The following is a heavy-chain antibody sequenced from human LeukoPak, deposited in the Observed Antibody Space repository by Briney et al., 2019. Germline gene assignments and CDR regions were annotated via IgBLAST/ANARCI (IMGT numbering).Heavy chain of an antibody. J-gene: IGHJ4*01. CDR2: ISGDGGST. Sequence: GGSLRLSCAASGFTFDDYAMHWVRQAPGKGLEWVSLISGDGGSTYYADSVKGRFTISRDNSKNSLYLQMNSMRTEDTALYYCAKDPYRPYYLDYCSQGTLVTGSS. D-gene: IGHD3-16*02. V-gene: IGHV3-43*02. CDR3: AKDPYRPYYLDY. CDR1: GFTFDDYA.